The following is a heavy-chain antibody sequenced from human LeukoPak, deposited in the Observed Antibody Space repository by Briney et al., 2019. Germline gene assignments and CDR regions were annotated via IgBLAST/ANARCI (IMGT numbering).Heavy chain of an antibody. CDR1: GGSISSYY. D-gene: IGHD3-3*01. CDR3: ARDSRQENYDFWSGYGDYYYYMDV. CDR2: IYYSGST. V-gene: IGHV4-59*01. J-gene: IGHJ6*03. Sequence: PSETLSLTCTVSGGSISSYYWSWIRQPPGKGLEWIGYIYYSGSTNYNPSLKSRVTISVDTSKNQFSLKLSSVTAADTAVYYCARDSRQENYDFWSGYGDYYYYMDVWGKGTTVTVSS.